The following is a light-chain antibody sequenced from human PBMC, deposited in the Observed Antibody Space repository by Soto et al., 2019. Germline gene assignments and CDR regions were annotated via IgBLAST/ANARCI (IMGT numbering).Light chain of an antibody. CDR2: DAS. J-gene: IGKJ4*01. Sequence: IQLTQSPSSLSGSVGDRVTITCRASQGIGSALAWYQQKPGKVPDLLIYDASSLESGVPSRFSGSGSGTDFTLTISTLQPEDFATYYCQQFNSYPLTFGGGTRVAIK. V-gene: IGKV1-13*02. CDR1: QGIGSA. CDR3: QQFNSYPLT.